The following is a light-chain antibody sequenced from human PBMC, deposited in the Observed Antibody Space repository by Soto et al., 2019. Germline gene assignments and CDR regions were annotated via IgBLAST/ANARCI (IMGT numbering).Light chain of an antibody. Sequence: EIVLTQSPATLSLSPGESATLSCRASQSVSSYLAWYQQKPGQAPRLLIYDASHRATGIPARFSGSGSGTDFPLSITSLEPEDFAVYYCQQRSNWPSTFGGGTKVEIK. CDR2: DAS. CDR1: QSVSSY. V-gene: IGKV3-11*01. CDR3: QQRSNWPST. J-gene: IGKJ4*01.